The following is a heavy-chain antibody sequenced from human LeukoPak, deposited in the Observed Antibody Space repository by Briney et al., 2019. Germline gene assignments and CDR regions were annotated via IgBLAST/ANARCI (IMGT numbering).Heavy chain of an antibody. Sequence: GGSLRLSCAASGFTFSSYSMNWVRQAPGKGLEWVSHITASGTAMFYADSVKGRFTISRDNAKNTLYLQMNSLRAEDTAVYYCVKAIVAAGYDYWGQGTLVTVSS. V-gene: IGHV3-48*04. CDR1: GFTFSSYS. J-gene: IGHJ4*02. D-gene: IGHD6-13*01. CDR2: ITASGTAM. CDR3: VKAIVAAGYDY.